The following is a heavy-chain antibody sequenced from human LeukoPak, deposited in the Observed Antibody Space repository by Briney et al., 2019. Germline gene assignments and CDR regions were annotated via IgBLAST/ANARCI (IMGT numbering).Heavy chain of an antibody. Sequence: ASVKVSCKASGYTFTSYDINWVRQATGQGLEWMGWMNPNSGNTGYAQKFQGRVTMTRNTSISTAYMELSSLRSEDTAVYYCARGKGYDYVWGSYRYHWFDPWGQGTLVTVSS. CDR2: MNPNSGNT. CDR1: GYTFTSYD. D-gene: IGHD3-16*02. V-gene: IGHV1-8*01. J-gene: IGHJ5*02. CDR3: ARGKGYDYVWGSYRYHWFDP.